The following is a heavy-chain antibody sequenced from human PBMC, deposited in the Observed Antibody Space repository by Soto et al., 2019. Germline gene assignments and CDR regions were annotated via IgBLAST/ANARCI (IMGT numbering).Heavy chain of an antibody. J-gene: IGHJ2*01. CDR3: AKDSAIVTWYFDL. V-gene: IGHV3-23*01. Sequence: EVQLLESGGGLVQPGGSLRLSCAASGFTFSSYAMTWVRQAPGRGLEWVSAISGSGGSTYYADSVKGRFTISRDNSKNTLYLQMNRRRAEDTAVYYCAKDSAIVTWYFDLWGRGTLVTVSS. CDR2: ISGSGGST. D-gene: IGHD2-15*01. CDR1: GFTFSSYA.